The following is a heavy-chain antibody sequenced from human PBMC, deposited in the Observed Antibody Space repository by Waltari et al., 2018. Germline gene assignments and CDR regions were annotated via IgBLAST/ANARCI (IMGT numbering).Heavy chain of an antibody. Sequence: QVQLQQWGAGLLKPSETLSLTCAVYGGSFSGYYWSWIRQPPGKGLEWIGEINHSVSTNDNPSIKGRVTISVDTSKNQFSLKLSSVTAADTAVYYCARALRLLGDSYAKWGQGTLVTVSS. V-gene: IGHV4-34*01. CDR2: INHSVST. CDR1: GGSFSGYY. D-gene: IGHD5-18*01. J-gene: IGHJ4*02. CDR3: ARALRLLGDSYAK.